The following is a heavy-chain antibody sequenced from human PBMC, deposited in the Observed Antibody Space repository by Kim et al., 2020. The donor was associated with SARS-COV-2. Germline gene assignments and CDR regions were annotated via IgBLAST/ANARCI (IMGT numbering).Heavy chain of an antibody. CDR1: GSTFDDYV. D-gene: IGHD2-15*01. J-gene: IGHJ1*01. Sequence: GGSLRLSCAASGSTFDDYVMHWVRQAPGKGLEWVSLISGDGGDTYYTDSVEGRFTISRDNSKNSLYLQMNSLRTEDTALYYCSCTGGVVTGWGQGTLGTV. V-gene: IGHV3-43*02. CDR2: ISGDGGDT. CDR3: SCTGGVVTG.